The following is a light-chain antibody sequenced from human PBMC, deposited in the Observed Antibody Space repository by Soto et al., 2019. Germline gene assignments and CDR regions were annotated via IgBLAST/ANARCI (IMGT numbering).Light chain of an antibody. CDR1: SSNIGNNY. Sequence: QSVLTQPPSVSAAPGQKVTISCSGRSSNIGNNYVSWYQQLPGTAPKLLIYENNKRPSGIPDRFSGSKSGTSATLGITGLQTGDEAGYYCGTWDSSLSAVVFGGGTKLTVL. V-gene: IGLV1-51*02. CDR2: ENN. CDR3: GTWDSSLSAVV. J-gene: IGLJ2*01.